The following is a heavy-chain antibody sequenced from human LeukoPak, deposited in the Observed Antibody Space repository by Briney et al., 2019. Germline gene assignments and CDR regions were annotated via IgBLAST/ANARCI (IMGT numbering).Heavy chain of an antibody. CDR3: ARDSSSSWYRGYYYYYYMDV. CDR1: GFTFSTYS. D-gene: IGHD6-13*01. J-gene: IGHJ6*03. Sequence: GGSLRLSCAASGFTFSTYSMNWVRQAPGKGLEWVSSISTSSSYIYYTDSVKGRFTISRDNAKNTLYLQMNSLRAEDTAVYYCARDSSSSWYRGYYYYYYMDVWGKGTTVTISS. CDR2: ISTSSSYI. V-gene: IGHV3-21*01.